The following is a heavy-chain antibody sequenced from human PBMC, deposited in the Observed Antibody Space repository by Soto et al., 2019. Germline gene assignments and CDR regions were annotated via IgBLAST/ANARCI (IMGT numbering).Heavy chain of an antibody. CDR3: ARSYGTVPPLYYFDY. Sequence: SVKVSCKASGGTFSSYTISWVRQAPGQGLEWMGRIIPILGIANYAQKFQGRVTITADKSTSTAYMELSSLRSEDTAVYYCARSYGTVPPLYYFDYWGQGTLVTVSS. D-gene: IGHD1-7*01. V-gene: IGHV1-69*02. J-gene: IGHJ4*02. CDR2: IIPILGIA. CDR1: GGTFSSYT.